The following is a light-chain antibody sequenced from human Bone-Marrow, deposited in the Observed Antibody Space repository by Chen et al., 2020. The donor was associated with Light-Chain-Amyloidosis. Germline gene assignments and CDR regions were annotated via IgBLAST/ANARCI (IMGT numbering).Light chain of an antibody. CDR1: QSVVYSSNNKNY. CDR2: WAS. Sequence: DIVMTQSPDSLAVSLGERATINCKSSQSVVYSSNNKNYLAWYQQKPGQPPKLLIYWASTRESGVPDRFSGSGSGTDFTLTISSLQAEDVAVYYCQQYYSTIFTFGPGTKVDIK. CDR3: QQYYSTIFT. J-gene: IGKJ3*01. V-gene: IGKV4-1*01.